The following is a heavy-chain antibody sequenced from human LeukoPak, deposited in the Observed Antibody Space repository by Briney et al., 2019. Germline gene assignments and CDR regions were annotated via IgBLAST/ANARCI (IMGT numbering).Heavy chain of an antibody. V-gene: IGHV1-46*01. Sequence: ASVKVSCKASGYTFTSYYMHWVRQAPGQGLEWMGIINPSGGSTSYAQKFQGRVTMTRDTSTSTVYMELSSLRSEDTAVYYCARVQGYCDSSGYQSDPNWFDPWGQGTLVTVSS. CDR3: ARVQGYCDSSGYQSDPNWFDP. CDR1: GYTFTSYY. J-gene: IGHJ5*02. CDR2: INPSGGST. D-gene: IGHD3-22*01.